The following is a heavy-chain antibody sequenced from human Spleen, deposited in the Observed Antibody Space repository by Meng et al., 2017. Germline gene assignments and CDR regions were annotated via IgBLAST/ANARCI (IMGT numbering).Heavy chain of an antibody. D-gene: IGHD5-18*01. Sequence: SETLSLTCTVSGGSISSYYWSWIRQHPGKGLEWIGYIYYSGSTYYNPSLKSRVTISVDTSKNHFSLKLRSLTAADTAVYYCARGLYSYGYRWDFWGQGTLATVSS. J-gene: IGHJ4*02. CDR3: ARGLYSYGYRWDF. CDR2: IYYSGST. V-gene: IGHV4-59*01. CDR1: GGSISSYY.